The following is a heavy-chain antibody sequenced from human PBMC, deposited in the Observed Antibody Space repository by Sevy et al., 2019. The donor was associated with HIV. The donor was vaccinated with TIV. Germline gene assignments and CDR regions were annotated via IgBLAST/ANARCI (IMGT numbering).Heavy chain of an antibody. CDR1: GFTFSSYA. V-gene: IGHV3-23*01. CDR3: AKPPWMDQRAFEY. D-gene: IGHD2-2*03. Sequence: GGSLRLSCAASGFTFSSYAMSWVRQAPGKGLEWVSSISGNVDNTNYADSVKGRFIISRDNSKNTLYQQMNRLRAEDTAVYYCAKPPWMDQRAFEYWGQGTLVTVSS. J-gene: IGHJ4*02. CDR2: ISGNVDNT.